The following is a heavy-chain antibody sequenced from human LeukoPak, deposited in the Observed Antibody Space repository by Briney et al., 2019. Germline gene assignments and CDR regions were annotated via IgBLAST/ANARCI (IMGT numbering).Heavy chain of an antibody. CDR3: AREHRESYYYDSSGYLGNFDY. D-gene: IGHD3-22*01. Sequence: PGGSLRLSCAASGFTFSSYSMNLVRQAPGKGLEWVSSISSSSSYIYYADSVRGRFTISRDNAKNSLYLQMNSLRAEDTAVYYCAREHRESYYYDSSGYLGNFDYWGQGTLVTVSS. CDR2: ISSSSSYI. J-gene: IGHJ4*02. V-gene: IGHV3-21*01. CDR1: GFTFSSYS.